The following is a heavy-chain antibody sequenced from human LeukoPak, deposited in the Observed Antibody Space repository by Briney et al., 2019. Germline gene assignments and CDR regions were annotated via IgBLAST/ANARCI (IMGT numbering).Heavy chain of an antibody. CDR2: ISYDGSNK. V-gene: IGHV3-30*18. CDR1: GFTFSSYW. CDR3: AKDRGYSYGSIDY. D-gene: IGHD5-18*01. J-gene: IGHJ4*02. Sequence: GGSLRLSCAASGFTFSSYWMSWVRQAPGKGLEWVAVISYDGSNKYYADSVKGRFTISRDNSKNTLYLQMNSLRAEDTAVYYCAKDRGYSYGSIDYWGQETLVTVSS.